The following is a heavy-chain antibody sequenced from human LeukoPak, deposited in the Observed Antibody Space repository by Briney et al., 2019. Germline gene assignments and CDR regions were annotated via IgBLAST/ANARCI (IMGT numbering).Heavy chain of an antibody. CDR1: GFTFSSYS. Sequence: PGGSLRLSCAASGFTFSSYSMNWVRQAPGKGLEWVSSISSSSSYIYYADSVKGRFTISRDNAKNPLYLQMSSLRAEDTAVYYCARGPPVYYGMDVWGQGTRSPSP. J-gene: IGHJ6*02. CDR3: ARGPPVYYGMDV. V-gene: IGHV3-21*01. CDR2: ISSSSSYI.